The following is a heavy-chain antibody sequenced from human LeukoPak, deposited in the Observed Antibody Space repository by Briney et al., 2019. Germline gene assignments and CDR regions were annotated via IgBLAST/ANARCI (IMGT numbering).Heavy chain of an antibody. D-gene: IGHD3-22*01. CDR2: INHSGST. CDR1: GGSFSGYY. CDR3: ARGNVLYYYDNSGYYTADGFQI. V-gene: IGHV4-34*01. Sequence: PSETLSLTCAVYGGSFSGYYWSWIRQPPGKGLEWIGEINHSGSTYYNPSLKSRVTISVDTSKNQFSLNLTSVTAEDTAVYYCARGNVLYYYDNSGYYTADGFQIWGQGTMVTVSS. J-gene: IGHJ3*02.